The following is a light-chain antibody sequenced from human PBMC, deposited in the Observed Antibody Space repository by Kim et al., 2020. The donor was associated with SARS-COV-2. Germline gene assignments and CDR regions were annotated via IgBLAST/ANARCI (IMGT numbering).Light chain of an antibody. Sequence: SGSPGQTASITCSGDRLGNKYACWYQQRPGQSPILVIYQDNKRPSGIPERFSGSNSGNTATLTISGTQPMDEADYYCQAWDSSTAVFGGGTQLTVL. J-gene: IGLJ2*01. CDR2: QDN. CDR3: QAWDSSTAV. V-gene: IGLV3-1*01. CDR1: RLGNKY.